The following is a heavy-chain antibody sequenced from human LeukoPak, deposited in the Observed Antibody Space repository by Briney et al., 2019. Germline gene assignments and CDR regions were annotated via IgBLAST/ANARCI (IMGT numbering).Heavy chain of an antibody. CDR3: ARGYIAADDNS. CDR2: INPNNGDT. V-gene: IGHV1-2*02. D-gene: IGHD6-13*01. Sequence: ASVKVSCKASGYTFTSYYIHWVRQAPGQGLEYMGWINPNNGDTNYEPKFQGRATMTRDTSINTAYMELSRLGSDDTAVYFCARGYIAADDNSWGQGTLVTVSS. J-gene: IGHJ5*02. CDR1: GYTFTSYY.